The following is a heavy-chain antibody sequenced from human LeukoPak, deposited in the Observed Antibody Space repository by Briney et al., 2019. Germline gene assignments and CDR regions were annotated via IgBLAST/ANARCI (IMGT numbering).Heavy chain of an antibody. Sequence: AASVKVSCKASGYTFTSYGISWVRQAPGQGLEWMGWISAYNGNTNYAQKLQGRVTMTTDTSTSTAYMELRSLRSDDTAVYYCAIIWFGESQGAYWGQGTLVTVSS. CDR1: GYTFTSYG. D-gene: IGHD3-10*01. V-gene: IGHV1-18*01. CDR3: AIIWFGESQGAY. J-gene: IGHJ4*02. CDR2: ISAYNGNT.